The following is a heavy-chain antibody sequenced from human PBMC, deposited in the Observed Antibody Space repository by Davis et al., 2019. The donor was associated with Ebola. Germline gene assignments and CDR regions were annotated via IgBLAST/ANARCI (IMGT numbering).Heavy chain of an antibody. Sequence: GGSLRLSCAASGFTFSGSAMHWVRQASGKGLEWVGRIRSKANSYATAYAASVKGRFPISRDDSKNTAYLQMNSLKTEDTAVYYCTSTTVTVDYWGQGTLVTVSS. CDR3: TSTTVTVDY. V-gene: IGHV3-73*01. CDR2: IRSKANSYAT. J-gene: IGHJ4*02. D-gene: IGHD4-17*01. CDR1: GFTFSGSA.